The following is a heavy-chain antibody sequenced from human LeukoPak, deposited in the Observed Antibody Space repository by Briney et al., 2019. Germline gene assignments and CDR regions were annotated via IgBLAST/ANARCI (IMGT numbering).Heavy chain of an antibody. CDR2: ISSSGSTI. J-gene: IGHJ4*02. V-gene: IGHV3-11*04. CDR3: AREQPVTSSDY. Sequence: PGGSLRLSCAASGFNFSDYYMSWIRPAPGKGLEWVSYISSSGSTIYSADSVKGRFTISRVNAKNSLYLQMNSLRAEDTAVYYCAREQPVTSSDYWGQGTLVTVSS. D-gene: IGHD4-17*01. CDR1: GFNFSDYY.